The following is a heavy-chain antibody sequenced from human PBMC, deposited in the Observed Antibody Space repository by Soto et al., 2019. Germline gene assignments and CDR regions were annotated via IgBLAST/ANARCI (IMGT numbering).Heavy chain of an antibody. V-gene: IGHV4-31*03. CDR2: IYSSGRT. CDR1: GGSISSGGYY. Sequence: QVQLQESGPGLVKPSQTLSLTCTVSGGSISSGGYYWSWIRQHPGKGLEWIGYIYSSGRTYYNPSLKSRVTISVDTSKNQFSLKLSSVTAADTAVYYGARDPLGATTNYGMDVWGQGTTVTVSS. D-gene: IGHD1-26*01. CDR3: ARDPLGATTNYGMDV. J-gene: IGHJ6*02.